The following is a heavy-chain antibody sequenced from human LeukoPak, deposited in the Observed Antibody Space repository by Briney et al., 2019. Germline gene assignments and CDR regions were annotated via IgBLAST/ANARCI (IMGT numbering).Heavy chain of an antibody. CDR2: ISSSSSYI. V-gene: IGHV3-21*01. CDR1: RFTFSSYS. CDR3: ARDGPSGRLDY. D-gene: IGHD3-3*01. Sequence: GGSLRLSCAASRFTFSSYSMNWVRQAPGKGLEWVSSISSSSSYIYYADSVKGRFTISRDNAKNSLYLQMNSLRAEDTAVYYCARDGPSGRLDYWGQGTLVTVSS. J-gene: IGHJ4*02.